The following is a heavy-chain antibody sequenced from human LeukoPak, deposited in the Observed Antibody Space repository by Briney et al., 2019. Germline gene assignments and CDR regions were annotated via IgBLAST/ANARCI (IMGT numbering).Heavy chain of an antibody. CDR2: IKQDGSEK. J-gene: IGHJ4*02. CDR1: GFTFSSYW. Sequence: GGSLRLSCAASGFTFSSYWLSWVRQAPGKGLEWVANIKQDGSEKYYVDSVKGRFTISRDNAKNSLFLQMNSLRAEDTAVYYCAKKWFEIDYWGQGALVTVSS. CDR3: AKKWFEIDY. D-gene: IGHD3-10*01. V-gene: IGHV3-7*05.